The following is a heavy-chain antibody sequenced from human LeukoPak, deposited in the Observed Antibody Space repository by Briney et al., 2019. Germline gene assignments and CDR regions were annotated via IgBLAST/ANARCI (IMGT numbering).Heavy chain of an antibody. CDR1: GGSFSGYY. V-gene: IGHV4-34*01. Sequence: PSETLSLTCAVYGGSFSGYYWSWIRQPPGKGLEWIGEINHSGSTNYNPPLKSRVTISVDTSKNQFSLKLSSVTAADTAVYYCARGSCGGDCYSPANFDYWGQGTLVTVSS. D-gene: IGHD2-21*02. CDR2: INHSGST. J-gene: IGHJ4*02. CDR3: ARGSCGGDCYSPANFDY.